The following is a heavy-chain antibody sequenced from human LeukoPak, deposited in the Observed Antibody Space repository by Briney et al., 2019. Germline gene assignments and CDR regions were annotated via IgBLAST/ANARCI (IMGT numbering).Heavy chain of an antibody. CDR2: IYTSGST. CDR1: GGSISSYY. J-gene: IGHJ4*02. Sequence: SETLSLTCTVSGGSISSYYWSWIRQPAGKGLEWIGSIYTSGSTNYNPSLKSRVTMSVDTSKNQFSLKLSSVTAEDTAVYYCARDLDWESGSNPFDYWGQGTLVTVSS. CDR3: ARDLDWESGSNPFDY. V-gene: IGHV4-4*07. D-gene: IGHD1-26*01.